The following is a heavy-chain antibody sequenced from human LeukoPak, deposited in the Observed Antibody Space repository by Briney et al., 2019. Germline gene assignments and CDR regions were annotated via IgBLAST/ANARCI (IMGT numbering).Heavy chain of an antibody. V-gene: IGHV3-21*01. D-gene: IGHD1-26*01. CDR1: GFTFSSYS. CDR3: ARSGIVGAEGDY. CDR2: ISSSSAHI. J-gene: IGHJ4*02. Sequence: GGSLRLSCAASGFTFSSYSMNWVRQAPGKGLEWVSFISSSSAHINYADSVKGRFTISRDNPRNSLYLQMNSLRAEDTAVYYCARSGIVGAEGDYWGQGTLVTVSS.